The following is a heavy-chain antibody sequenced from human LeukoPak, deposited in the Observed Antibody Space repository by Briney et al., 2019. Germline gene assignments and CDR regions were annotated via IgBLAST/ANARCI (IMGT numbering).Heavy chain of an antibody. V-gene: IGHV4-59*11. J-gene: IGHJ4*02. CDR2: IYYSGST. CDR1: GGSISSHY. D-gene: IGHD3-22*01. Sequence: SETLSLTCTVSGGSISSHYWSWIRQPPGKGLEWIGHIYYSGSTNYNPSLKSRVTISVDTSKNQFSLKLSSVTAADTAVYYCARVGPNYDSSGYYYGGPHDYWGQGTLVTVPS. CDR3: ARVGPNYDSSGYYYGGPHDY.